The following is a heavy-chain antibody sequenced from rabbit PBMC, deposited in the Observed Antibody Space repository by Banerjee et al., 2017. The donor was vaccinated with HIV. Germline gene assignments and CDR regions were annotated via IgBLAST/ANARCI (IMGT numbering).Heavy chain of an antibody. V-gene: IGHV1S40*01. Sequence: LEESGGDLVKPGASLTLTCTASGFSLSIYEMCWVRQAPGKGLEWIACIYAGSSGTTYYASWAKGRFTISKASSTTVTLQMTSLTAADTATYFCARSAGVGGAGYHNLWGPGTLVTVS. CDR1: GFSLSIYE. CDR2: IYAGSSGTT. D-gene: IGHD3-1*01. J-gene: IGHJ4*01. CDR3: ARSAGVGGAGYHNL.